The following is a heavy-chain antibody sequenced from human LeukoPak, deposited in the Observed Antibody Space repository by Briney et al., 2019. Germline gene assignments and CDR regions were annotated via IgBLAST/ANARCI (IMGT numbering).Heavy chain of an antibody. Sequence: PGGSLRLSCAASGFTFDDYAMHWVRQAPGKGLEGVSGISWNSGSIGYADSVKGRFTISRDNAKNSLYLQMNSLRAEDTALYYCAKFSDSSGYYYSAFDIWGQGTMVTVSS. CDR3: AKFSDSSGYYYSAFDI. D-gene: IGHD3-22*01. CDR1: GFTFDDYA. CDR2: ISWNSGSI. V-gene: IGHV3-9*01. J-gene: IGHJ3*02.